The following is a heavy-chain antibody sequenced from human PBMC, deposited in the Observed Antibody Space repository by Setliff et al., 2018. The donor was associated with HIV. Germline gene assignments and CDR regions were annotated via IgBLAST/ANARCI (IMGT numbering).Heavy chain of an antibody. J-gene: IGHJ3*02. CDR1: GGSISSHY. V-gene: IGHV4-59*08. CDR3: ARHSPNVGVRGDAFDI. D-gene: IGHD2-8*01. CDR2: IHYSGAT. Sequence: PSETLSLTCTVSGGSISSHYWIWIRQPPGKGLEWIGYIHYSGATNYNPFLKSRVTISLDTSRTQFSLRLSSVTAADTAVYYCARHSPNVGVRGDAFDIWGQGTVVTVSS.